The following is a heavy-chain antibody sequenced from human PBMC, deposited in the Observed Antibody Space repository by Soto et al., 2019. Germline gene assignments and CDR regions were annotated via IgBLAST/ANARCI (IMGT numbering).Heavy chain of an antibody. CDR3: AKPSNYYYYYGMDV. V-gene: IGHV3-30*18. CDR2: ISYDGSNK. Sequence: VQLVESGGGVVQPGRSLRLSCAASGFTFISYGMHWVRQAPGKGLEWVAVISYDGSNKYYADSVKGRFTISRDNSKNTLYLQMNSLRAEDTAVYYCAKPSNYYYYYGMDVWGQGTTVTVSS. CDR1: GFTFISYG. D-gene: IGHD4-4*01. J-gene: IGHJ6*02.